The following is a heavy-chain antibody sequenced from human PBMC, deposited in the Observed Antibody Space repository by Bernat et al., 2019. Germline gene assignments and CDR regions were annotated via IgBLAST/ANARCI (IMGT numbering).Heavy chain of an antibody. V-gene: IGHV3-30-3*01. Sequence: QVQLVESGGGVVQPGRSLRLSCAASGFTFSSYAMHWVRQAPGKGLEWVAVISYDGSNKYYADSVKGRFTISRDNSKNTLYLQMNSLRAEDTALYYCARDYYYESSVRVGGFDYWGQGTLVTVSS. D-gene: IGHD3-22*01. CDR2: ISYDGSNK. CDR1: GFTFSSYA. J-gene: IGHJ4*02. CDR3: ARDYYYESSVRVGGFDY.